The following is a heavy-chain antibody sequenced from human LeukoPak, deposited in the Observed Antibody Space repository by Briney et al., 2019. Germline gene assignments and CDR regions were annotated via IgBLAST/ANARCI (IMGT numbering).Heavy chain of an antibody. V-gene: IGHV4-4*07. CDR1: GGSISSYY. CDR3: ARDRKYSSGWFNFDY. D-gene: IGHD6-19*01. CDR2: IYTSGST. Sequence: SETLSLTCTVSGGSISSYYWSWIRQPAGRGLEWIGCIYTSGSTNYNPSLKSRVTVSVDTSKNQFSLKLSSVTAADTAVYYCARDRKYSSGWFNFDYWGQGTLVTVSS. J-gene: IGHJ4*02.